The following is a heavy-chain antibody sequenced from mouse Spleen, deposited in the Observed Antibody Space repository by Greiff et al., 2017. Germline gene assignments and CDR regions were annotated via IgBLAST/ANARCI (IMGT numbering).Heavy chain of an antibody. CDR1: GYTFTSYG. CDR3: ARGTTVGSDYFDY. Sequence: VQLQQSGAELARPGASVKLSCKASGYTFTSYGISWVKQRTGQGLEWIGEIYPRSGNTYYNEKFKGKATLTAEKSSSTAYMELRSLTSEDSAVYFCARGTTVGSDYFDYWGQGTTLTVSS. CDR2: IYPRSGNT. V-gene: IGHV1-81*01. D-gene: IGHD1-1*01. J-gene: IGHJ2*01.